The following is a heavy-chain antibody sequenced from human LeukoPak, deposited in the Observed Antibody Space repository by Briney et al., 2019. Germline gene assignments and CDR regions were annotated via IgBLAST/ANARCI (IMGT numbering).Heavy chain of an antibody. Sequence: GSLRLSCSTSGFAFDDFAMSWVRQPAGKGLEWVGFIRRRAYGGAAEYAASVKGRFIISRDDSKGIAYLQMNSLKTEDTAVYYCSRNGLVDFDYWGQGSRVIVSP. CDR3: SRNGLVDFDY. J-gene: IGHJ4*02. V-gene: IGHV3-49*04. CDR2: IRRRAYGGAA. CDR1: GFAFDDFA.